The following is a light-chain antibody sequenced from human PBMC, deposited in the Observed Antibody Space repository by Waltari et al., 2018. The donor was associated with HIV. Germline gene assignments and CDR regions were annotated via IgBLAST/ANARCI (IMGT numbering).Light chain of an antibody. V-gene: IGKV1-39*01. CDR1: HNIATY. CDR3: QQASALPRT. CDR2: SAS. J-gene: IGKJ4*01. Sequence: DILMTQSPASMSASLGDRVTMTCRSSHNIATYVNWYQQRPGKPPSLLIYSASTLHIGVPSRFTGAGSGRLFTLTINRLQSEDFASYFCQQASALPRTFGGGTNV.